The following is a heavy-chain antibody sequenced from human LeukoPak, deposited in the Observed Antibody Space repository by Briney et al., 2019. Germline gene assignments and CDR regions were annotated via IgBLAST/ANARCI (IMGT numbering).Heavy chain of an antibody. CDR1: GGSISSSSYY. J-gene: IGHJ3*02. V-gene: IGHV4-61*05. CDR2: IYYNGRT. D-gene: IGHD2/OR15-2a*01. CDR3: ARPRYYAYDAFDI. Sequence: SETLSLTCTVSGGSISSSSYYWGWIRQPPGKGLEWIGYIYYNGRTDYTPSLKSRVTISIDTSKNQLSLQLSSATAADTAVYYCARPRYYAYDAFDIWGQGTMVTVSS.